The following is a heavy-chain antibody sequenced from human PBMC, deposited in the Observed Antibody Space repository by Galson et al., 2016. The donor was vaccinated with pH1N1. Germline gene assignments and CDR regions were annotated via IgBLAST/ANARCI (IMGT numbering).Heavy chain of an antibody. V-gene: IGHV3-33*01. Sequence: SLRLSCAASGFTFSRNGLHWVRQAPGKGLEWVAVIWYDGSNKYYADSVKGRFTISRDNSKNTLYLQMNSLRAEDTAVYYCARGGFGPREDAFDIWGQGTMVTVSS. D-gene: IGHD3-10*01. CDR3: ARGGFGPREDAFDI. J-gene: IGHJ3*02. CDR2: IWYDGSNK. CDR1: GFTFSRNG.